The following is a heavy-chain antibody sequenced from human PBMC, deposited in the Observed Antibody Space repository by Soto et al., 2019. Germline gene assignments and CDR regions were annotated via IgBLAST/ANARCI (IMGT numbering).Heavy chain of an antibody. V-gene: IGHV3-30-3*01. Sequence: GGSLRLSCAASGFTFSSYSMHCVRQAPGKGLIWVAVISYYGSTKYDAASVKGRFTISRDNSKNMLYLQMNSLRAEVTAGYYCARVGYRSGWYFPYWWALEIWGKGTRVTVSS. CDR1: GFTFSSYS. J-gene: IGHJ3*02. CDR3: ARVGYRSGWYFPYWWALEI. CDR2: ISYYGSTK. D-gene: IGHD6-19*01.